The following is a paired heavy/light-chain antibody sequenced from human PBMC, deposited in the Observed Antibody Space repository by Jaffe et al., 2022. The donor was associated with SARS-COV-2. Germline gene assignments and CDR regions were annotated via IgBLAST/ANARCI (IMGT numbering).Heavy chain of an antibody. J-gene: IGHJ4*02. V-gene: IGHV3-23*01. D-gene: IGHD3-10*01. Sequence: EVQLLESGGGLVQPGGSLSLSCAASGFTFSDYAMTWVRQAPGKGLEWVAAVSNIGGSRYYADSVRGRFTISRDNSKDTLYLQMNHLRAEDTAIYYCAKPGTRLLWAYYFDSWGQGTLVTVSS. CDR1: GFTFSDYA. CDR3: AKPGTRLLWAYYFDS. CDR2: VSNIGGSR.
Light chain of an antibody. Sequence: DIQMTQSPSSLSASVGDRVTISCRASQGINNYLAWYQQKPGKVPKLLIYAASTLQSGVPSRFSGSGSGTDFTLTISSLQPEDVATYYCQKYNSAPPPFGGGTKVEIK. V-gene: IGKV1-27*01. CDR3: QKYNSAPPP. J-gene: IGKJ4*01. CDR1: QGINNY. CDR2: AAS.